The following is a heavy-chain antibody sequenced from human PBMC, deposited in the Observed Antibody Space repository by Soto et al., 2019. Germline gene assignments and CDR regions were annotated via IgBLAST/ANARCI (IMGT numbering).Heavy chain of an antibody. V-gene: IGHV3-23*01. CDR1: GLTFSNYA. CDR2: ISDTGGSA. D-gene: IGHD3-16*01. Sequence: PGGSLRLSCAASGLTFSNYAMNWVRQAPGKGLEWVSVISDTGGSAFYADSVKGRFTISRDNSKNTLYLQMNSLRAEDTAVYYCAKDLWPDYYGMDVWGQGTTVTVSS. CDR3: AKDLWPDYYGMDV. J-gene: IGHJ6*02.